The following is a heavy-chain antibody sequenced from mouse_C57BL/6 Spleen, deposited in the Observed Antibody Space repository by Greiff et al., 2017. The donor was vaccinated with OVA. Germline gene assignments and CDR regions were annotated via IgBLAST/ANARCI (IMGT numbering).Heavy chain of an antibody. CDR1: GYTFTSYW. J-gene: IGHJ4*01. V-gene: IGHV1-69*01. Sequence: QVQLQQPGAELVMPGASVKLSCKASGYTFTSYWMHWVKQRPGQGLEWIGEIGPSDSYTNYNQKFKGKSTLTVDNSSSTDYMQLSSLTSEDSAVYYCARGTYGNYRAMDYWGQGTSVTVSS. CDR2: IGPSDSYT. D-gene: IGHD2-1*01. CDR3: ARGTYGNYRAMDY.